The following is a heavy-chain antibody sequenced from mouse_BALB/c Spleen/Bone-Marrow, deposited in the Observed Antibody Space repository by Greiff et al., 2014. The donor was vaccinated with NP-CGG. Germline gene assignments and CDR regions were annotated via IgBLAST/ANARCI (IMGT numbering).Heavy chain of an antibody. CDR1: GYAFSSYW. Sequence: QVQLQQSGAELVRPGSSVKISCKASGYAFSSYWMNWVKQRPGQGLEWIGQIYPGDGDTNYNGKFKGKATLTADKSSSTAYMQLSSLTSEDSAVYFCARFGGYDVNYFGYWGQGTTLTVSS. V-gene: IGHV1-80*01. J-gene: IGHJ2*01. D-gene: IGHD2-2*01. CDR3: ARFGGYDVNYFGY. CDR2: IYPGDGDT.